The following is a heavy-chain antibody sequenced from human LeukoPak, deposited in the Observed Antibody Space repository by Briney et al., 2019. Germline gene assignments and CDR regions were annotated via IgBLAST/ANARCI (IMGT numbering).Heavy chain of an antibody. CDR3: SKDLYGMDV. V-gene: IGHV1-69*01. J-gene: IGHJ6*04. Sequence: GASVKVSCKASGGTFSSYAISWVRQAPGQGLEWMGGIISDFNITHCPQKFQGRVTITADDSTSTAYMELSSLRFEDTAVYYCSKDLYGMDVWGKGTTVTVSS. CDR1: GGTFSSYA. CDR2: IISDFNIT.